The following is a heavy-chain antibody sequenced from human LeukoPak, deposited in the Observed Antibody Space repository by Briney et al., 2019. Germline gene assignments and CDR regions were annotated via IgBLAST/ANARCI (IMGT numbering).Heavy chain of an antibody. V-gene: IGHV1-69*05. CDR2: IIPIFGTA. Sequence: ASVKVSXKASGGTLSSYAISWVRQAPGQGLEWMGGIIPIFGTANYAQKFQGRVTITTDESTSTAYMELSSLRSEDTAVYYCASNEVGDDYYGSGSYYSRFDYWGQGTLVTVSS. J-gene: IGHJ4*02. D-gene: IGHD3-10*01. CDR3: ASNEVGDDYYGSGSYYSRFDY. CDR1: GGTLSSYA.